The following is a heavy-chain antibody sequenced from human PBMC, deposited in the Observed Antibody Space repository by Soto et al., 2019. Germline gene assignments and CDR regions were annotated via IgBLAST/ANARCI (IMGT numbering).Heavy chain of an antibody. J-gene: IGHJ4*02. CDR2: INHNGST. CDR3: ARDKITGLFDY. V-gene: IGHV4-34*01. Sequence: QVQLQQWGAGLLKPSETLSLTCAVYGGSFSGYYWTWIRQPPGTGLEWIVEINHNGSTNYNPSLKSRVTISVDTSKNQFSLKLTSVTAADTAVYYCARDKITGLFDYWGQGTLVTVSS. CDR1: GGSFSGYY. D-gene: IGHD2-8*02.